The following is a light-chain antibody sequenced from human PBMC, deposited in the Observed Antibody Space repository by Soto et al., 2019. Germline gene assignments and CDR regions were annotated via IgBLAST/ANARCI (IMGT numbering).Light chain of an antibody. CDR1: SSYVGAYHY. CDR3: SSFASSNTWV. V-gene: IGLV2-8*01. J-gene: IGLJ3*02. Sequence: QSALTQPPSASGSPGQSVTISCTGTSSYVGAYHYVSWYQQHAGKAPKLVIYEVTNRPSGVPDRFSGSKSANTASLTVSGLQAEDEADYYCSSFASSNTWVFGVGTKITVL. CDR2: EVT.